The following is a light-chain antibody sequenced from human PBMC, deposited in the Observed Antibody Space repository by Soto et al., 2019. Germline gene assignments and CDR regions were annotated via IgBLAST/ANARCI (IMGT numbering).Light chain of an antibody. V-gene: IGLV2-14*01. Sequence: QPVLTQPASVSGSPGQSITISCTGTSSDVGGYNRVSWYQQHPGKAPKLIIYEVTDRPSGVSNRFSGSKSGNTASLTISGLQAEDEAEYYCSSYTNINTRACVFGTGTKVTVL. CDR3: SSYTNINTRACV. CDR1: SSDVGGYNR. CDR2: EVT. J-gene: IGLJ1*01.